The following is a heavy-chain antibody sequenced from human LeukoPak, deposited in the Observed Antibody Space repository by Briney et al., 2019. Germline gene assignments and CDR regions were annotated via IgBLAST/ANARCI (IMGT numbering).Heavy chain of an antibody. CDR1: GLTINTYA. D-gene: IGHD3-22*01. CDR3: AKRGVVIRVILVGFHKEAYYFDS. J-gene: IGHJ4*02. V-gene: IGHV3-23*01. CDR2: ICGSGGCT. Sequence: QSGGSLRLSCEASGLTINTYAIYWVRQAPGKGLEWVSGICGSGGCTYYADSVKGRFTISRDNSKNTLYLQMNSLRAEDTAVYFCAKRGVVIRVILVGFHKEAYYFDSWGQGALVTISS.